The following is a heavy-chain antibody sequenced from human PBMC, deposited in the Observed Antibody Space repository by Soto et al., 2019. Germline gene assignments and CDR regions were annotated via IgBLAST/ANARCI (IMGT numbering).Heavy chain of an antibody. J-gene: IGHJ4*02. D-gene: IGHD3-22*01. V-gene: IGHV3-30*03. Sequence: HPGGSLRLSCAASGFTFSYYAMHWVRQAPGKGLEWVTAITFDGRNKYYADSVEGRFTVSRDNSIDTLYLQMNSLRAEDTAVYYCARVHHYYESRGYLYYFDYWGQGTLVTVSS. CDR3: ARVHHYYESRGYLYYFDY. CDR2: ITFDGRNK. CDR1: GFTFSYYA.